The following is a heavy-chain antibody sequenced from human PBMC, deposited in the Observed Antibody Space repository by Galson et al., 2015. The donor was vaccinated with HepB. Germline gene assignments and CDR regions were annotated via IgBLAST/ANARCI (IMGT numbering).Heavy chain of an antibody. V-gene: IGHV3-30*04. CDR1: GFTFSSYA. Sequence: LRLSCAASGFTFSSYAMHWVRQAPGKGLEWVAVISYDGSNKYYADSVKGRFTISRDNSKNTLYLQMNSLRAEDTAVYYCARGGLRYFDWLPYFDYWGQGTLVTISS. D-gene: IGHD3-9*01. J-gene: IGHJ4*02. CDR3: ARGGLRYFDWLPYFDY. CDR2: ISYDGSNK.